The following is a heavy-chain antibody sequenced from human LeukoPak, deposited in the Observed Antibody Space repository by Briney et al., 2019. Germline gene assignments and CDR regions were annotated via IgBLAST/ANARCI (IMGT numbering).Heavy chain of an antibody. CDR2: ISSSSSYL. CDR3: ARDVRYDSSGDNWFDP. V-gene: IGHV3-21*01. Sequence: PGGTLTLSCSASGSTFSSYSMTWIRQAPGKGLDWISSISSSSSYLYYADSVKGRFTISRDNAKNSLYLQMNSLRAEDTAVYYCARDVRYDSSGDNWFDPWGQGTLVIVSS. J-gene: IGHJ5*02. CDR1: GSTFSSYS. D-gene: IGHD3-22*01.